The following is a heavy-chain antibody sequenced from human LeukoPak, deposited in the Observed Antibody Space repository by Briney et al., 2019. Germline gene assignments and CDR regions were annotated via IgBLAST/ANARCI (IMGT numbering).Heavy chain of an antibody. V-gene: IGHV4-59*01. D-gene: IGHD4-17*01. J-gene: IGHJ5*02. CDR2: IYYSGST. CDR1: GGSISSYY. CDR3: ARDQDYGDYWDPGHGSGWFDP. Sequence: PSETLSLTCTVSGGSISSYYWSWIRQPPGKGLEWIGYIYYSGSTNYNPSLKSRVTISVDTSKNQFSLKLSSVTAADTAVYYCARDQDYGDYWDPGHGSGWFDPWGQGTLVTVSS.